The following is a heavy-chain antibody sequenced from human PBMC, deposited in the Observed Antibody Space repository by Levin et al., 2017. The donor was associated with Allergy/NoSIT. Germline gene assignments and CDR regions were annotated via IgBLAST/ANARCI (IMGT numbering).Heavy chain of an antibody. J-gene: IGHJ4*02. V-gene: IGHV4-39*01. D-gene: IGHD3-9*01. CDR2: IYNSGST. CDR1: GGSISSSISY. Sequence: SETLSLTCTVSGGSISSSISYWGWIRQAPGTGLEWIGSIYNSGSTYYNPSLKSRVTTSVDTSKNQFSLKLSSVTAADTAVYYCARQCYDILTGYYNFDYWGQGPLVTVSS. CDR3: ARQCYDILTGYYNFDY.